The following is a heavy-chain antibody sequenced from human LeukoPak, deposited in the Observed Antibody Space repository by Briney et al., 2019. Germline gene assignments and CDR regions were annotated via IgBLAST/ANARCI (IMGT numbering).Heavy chain of an antibody. J-gene: IGHJ4*02. CDR3: ARGLRYCSSTSCFALSSFDY. Sequence: ETLSLTCAVYGGSFSGYYWSWIRQPPGKGLEWIGEINHSGSTNYNPSLKSRVTISVDTSKNQFSLKLSSVTAADTAVYYCARGLRYCSSTSCFALSSFDYWGQGTLVTVSS. CDR2: INHSGST. V-gene: IGHV4-34*01. D-gene: IGHD2-2*01. CDR1: GGSFSGYY.